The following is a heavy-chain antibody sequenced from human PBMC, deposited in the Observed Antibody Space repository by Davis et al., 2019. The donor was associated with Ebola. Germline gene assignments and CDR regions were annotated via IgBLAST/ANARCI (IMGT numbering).Heavy chain of an antibody. CDR1: GGTFSSYA. CDR2: IIPILGIA. J-gene: IGHJ4*02. Sequence: AASVKVSCKASGGTFSSYAISWVRQAPGQGLEWMGRIIPILGIANYAQKFQGRVTITADKSTSTAYMELSSLRSEDTAVYYCARGSRIAARQLDYWGQGTLVIVSS. V-gene: IGHV1-69*04. CDR3: ARGSRIAARQLDY. D-gene: IGHD6-6*01.